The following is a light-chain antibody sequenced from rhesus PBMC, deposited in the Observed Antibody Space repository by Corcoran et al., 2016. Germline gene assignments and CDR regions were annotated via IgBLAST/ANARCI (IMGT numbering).Light chain of an antibody. J-gene: IGKJ2*01. CDR1: QSLLYSSNSKNY. CDR2: WAS. Sequence: DIVMTQSPDSLAVSLGERVTINCKSSQSLLYSSNSKNYLAWYQPKPGQAPKLLLYWASTRESGVPHRFSGSGSGTHFTLIISGLQAEDVAVYYCQQHYSSPYSFGQGTKLEIK. CDR3: QQHYSSPYS. V-gene: IGKV4-1*01.